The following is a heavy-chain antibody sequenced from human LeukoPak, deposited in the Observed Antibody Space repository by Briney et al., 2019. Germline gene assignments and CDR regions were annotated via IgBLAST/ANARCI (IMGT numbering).Heavy chain of an antibody. D-gene: IGHD6-19*01. J-gene: IGHJ4*02. CDR2: IYHSGST. Sequence: SSETLSLTCTVSGYSISSGYYWGWIRQPPGKGLEWIGRIYHSGSTYYNPSLKSRVTISVDTSKNQFSLKLSSVTAADTAVYYCARGPPRYSSGWGQGTLVTVSS. V-gene: IGHV4-38-2*02. CDR1: GYSISSGYY. CDR3: ARGPPRYSSG.